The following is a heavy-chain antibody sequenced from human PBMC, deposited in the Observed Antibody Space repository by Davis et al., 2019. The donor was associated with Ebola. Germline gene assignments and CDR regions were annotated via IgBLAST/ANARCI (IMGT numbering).Heavy chain of an antibody. CDR3: ARHNRGHYGSVVPAAID. D-gene: IGHD2-2*02. CDR2: IDPSDSYT. J-gene: IGHJ4*02. CDR1: GYSFTSYW. Sequence: GESLKISCKGSGYSFTSYWISWVRQMPGKGLEWMGRIDPSDSYTNYSPSFQGHVTISADKSISTAYLQWSSLKASDTAMYYCARHNRGHYGSVVPAAIDWGQGTLVTVSS. V-gene: IGHV5-10-1*01.